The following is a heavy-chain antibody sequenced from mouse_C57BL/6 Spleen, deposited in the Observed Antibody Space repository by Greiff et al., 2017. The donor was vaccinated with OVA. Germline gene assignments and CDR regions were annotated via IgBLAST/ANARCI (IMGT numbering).Heavy chain of an antibody. V-gene: IGHV14-4*01. CDR1: GFNIKDDY. Sequence: EVQLQQSGAELVRPGASVKLSCTASGFNIKDDYMHWVKQRPEQGLEWIGWIDPENGDTEYASKFQGKATITADTSSNTAYLQLSSLTSEDTAGYYCTTTGGSSPGWFAYWGQGTLVTVSA. CDR2: IDPENGDT. J-gene: IGHJ3*01. D-gene: IGHD1-1*01. CDR3: TTTGGSSPGWFAY.